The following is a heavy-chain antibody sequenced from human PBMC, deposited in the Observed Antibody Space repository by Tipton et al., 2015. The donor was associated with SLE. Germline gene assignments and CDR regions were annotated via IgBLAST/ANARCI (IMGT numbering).Heavy chain of an antibody. Sequence: TLSLTCTVSGYSISSGYYWGWIRQPPGKGLEWIGSIYHSGSTYYNPSLKSRVTISVDTSKNQFSLKLSSVTAADTAVYYCARESNFDAFDIWGQGTMVTVSS. V-gene: IGHV4-38-2*02. CDR3: ARESNFDAFDI. J-gene: IGHJ3*02. CDR2: IYHSGST. CDR1: GYSISSGYY.